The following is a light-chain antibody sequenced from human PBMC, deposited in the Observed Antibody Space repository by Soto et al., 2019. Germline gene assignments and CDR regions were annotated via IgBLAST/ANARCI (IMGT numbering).Light chain of an antibody. Sequence: AIQMTQSPSSLSASVGDRVNITCRASQAIKDDLVWYQQRPGKAPKLLVYRSSRLHNGVPSRFSGSGSGTDFTLTISSLQPEDFATYYCLQDYNYPYTFGQGTKLEI. CDR1: QAIKDD. V-gene: IGKV1-6*01. CDR2: RSS. J-gene: IGKJ2*01. CDR3: LQDYNYPYT.